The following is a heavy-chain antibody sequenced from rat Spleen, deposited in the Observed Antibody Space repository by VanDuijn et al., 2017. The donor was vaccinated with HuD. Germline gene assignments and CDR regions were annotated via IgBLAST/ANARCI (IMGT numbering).Heavy chain of an antibody. CDR3: ARWDYYDGTYGVMDA. CDR1: GYSITSSYR. V-gene: IGHV3-3*01. J-gene: IGHJ4*01. CDR2: INGAGST. Sequence: EVQLQESGPGLVKPSQSLSLTCSVTGYSITSSYRWNWIRKFPGNKLEWMGYINGAGSTNYNPSLKSRISITRDTSKNQVFLQVNSVTNEDTATYYCARWDYYDGTYGVMDAWGQGASVTVSS. D-gene: IGHD1-12*02.